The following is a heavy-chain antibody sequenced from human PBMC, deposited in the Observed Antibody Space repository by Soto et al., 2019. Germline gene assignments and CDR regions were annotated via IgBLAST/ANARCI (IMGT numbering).Heavy chain of an antibody. CDR3: ARDGGGSDYLDYLDY. V-gene: IGHV3-33*01. CDR1: GFTFSSYG. J-gene: IGHJ4*02. Sequence: QVQLVESGGGVVQPGRSLRLSCAASGFTFSSYGMHWVRQAPGRGLEWVAVIWYDGSNKNYAASVKGRFTISRDNSKNTLYLQMNSLRAEDTAVYYCARDGGGSDYLDYLDYWGQGTLVTVSS. CDR2: IWYDGSNK. D-gene: IGHD2-15*01.